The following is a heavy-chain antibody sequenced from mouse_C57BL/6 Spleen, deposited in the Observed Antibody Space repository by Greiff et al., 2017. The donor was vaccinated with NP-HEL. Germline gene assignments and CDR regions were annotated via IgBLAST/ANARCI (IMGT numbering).Heavy chain of an antibody. J-gene: IGHJ2*01. CDR2: INPSSGYT. V-gene: IGHV1-4*01. D-gene: IGHD1-1*01. CDR1: GYTFTSYT. Sequence: QVQLQQSGAELARPGASVKMSCKASGYTFTSYTMHWVKQRPGQGLEWIGYINPSSGYTKYNQKFKDKATLTADKSSSTAYMQLSSLTSEDSAVYYGLITTVVADYWGQGTTLTVSS. CDR3: LITTVVADY.